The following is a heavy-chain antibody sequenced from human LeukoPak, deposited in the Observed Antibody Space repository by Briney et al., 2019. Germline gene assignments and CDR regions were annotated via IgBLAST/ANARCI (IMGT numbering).Heavy chain of an antibody. V-gene: IGHV4-39*01. Sequence: SETLSLTCTVSGGSISSSSYYWGWISQPPGKGVEWIVSIYYSGSTYYNPSLKSRVTISVATSKNQFSLKLSSVTAADTAVYYCARLDYYDSSGYLDYWGQGTLVTVSS. CDR2: IYYSGST. CDR1: GGSISSSSYY. D-gene: IGHD3-22*01. J-gene: IGHJ4*02. CDR3: ARLDYYDSSGYLDY.